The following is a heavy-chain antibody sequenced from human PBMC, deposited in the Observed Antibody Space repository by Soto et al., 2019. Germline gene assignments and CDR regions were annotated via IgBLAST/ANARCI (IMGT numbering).Heavy chain of an antibody. CDR1: GGSISSGDYY. V-gene: IGHV4-30-4*01. D-gene: IGHD4-17*01. CDR2: IYYSGST. J-gene: IGHJ5*02. Sequence: SETLSLTCTVSGGSISSGDYYWSWIRQPPGKGLEWIGYIYYSGSTYYNPSLKSRVTISVDTSKNQFSLKLSSVTAADTAVYYCARAMTTLVWFDPGGQGTLVPVSS. CDR3: ARAMTTLVWFDP.